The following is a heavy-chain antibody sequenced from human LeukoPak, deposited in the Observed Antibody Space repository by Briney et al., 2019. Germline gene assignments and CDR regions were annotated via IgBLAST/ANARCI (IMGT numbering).Heavy chain of an antibody. CDR1: GGSISSSSYY. CDR3: ASPGGYYYYYMDV. J-gene: IGHJ6*03. V-gene: IGHV4-39*01. D-gene: IGHD3-16*01. CDR2: IYYSGST. Sequence: SETLSLTRTVSGGSISSSSYYWGWIRQPPGKGLEWIGSIYYSGSTYYNPSLKSRVTISVDTSKNQFSLKLSSVTAADTAVYYCASPGGYYYYYMDVWGKGTTVTVSS.